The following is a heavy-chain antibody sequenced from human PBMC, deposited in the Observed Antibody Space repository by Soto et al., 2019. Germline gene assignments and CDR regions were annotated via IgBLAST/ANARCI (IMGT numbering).Heavy chain of an antibody. J-gene: IGHJ4*02. Sequence: QVQLVQSGAEVKKPGSSVKVSCKASGGIFSSYAISWVRQAPGQGLECMGGIIPIFGTTDYAQKFQGRVRITADESTSTAYMELSSLRSDDTAVYYCARRSVVGTPTGGYFDYWGQGTLVTVSS. V-gene: IGHV1-69*01. D-gene: IGHD1-26*01. CDR1: GGIFSSYA. CDR3: ARRSVVGTPTGGYFDY. CDR2: IIPIFGTT.